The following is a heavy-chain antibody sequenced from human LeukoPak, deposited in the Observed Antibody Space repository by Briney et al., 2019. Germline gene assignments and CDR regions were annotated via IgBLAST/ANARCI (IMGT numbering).Heavy chain of an antibody. V-gene: IGHV4-39*07. CDR1: GGSISSSSYY. Sequence: DPSETLSLTCSVSGGSISSSSYYCGWIRQPPGKGLEWIGCIYYSGSTYYNPSLKSRVTISVDTSKNQFSLKLSSVTAADTAVYYCARSYIPLDFWSGYSLPYYYYYMDVWGKGTTVTVSS. J-gene: IGHJ6*03. CDR2: IYYSGST. CDR3: ARSYIPLDFWSGYSLPYYYYYMDV. D-gene: IGHD3-3*01.